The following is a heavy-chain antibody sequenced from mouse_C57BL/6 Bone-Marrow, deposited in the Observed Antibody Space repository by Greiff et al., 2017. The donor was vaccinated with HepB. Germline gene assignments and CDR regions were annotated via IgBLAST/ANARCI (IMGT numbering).Heavy chain of an antibody. CDR1: GFTFSSYG. CDR2: ISSGGSYT. J-gene: IGHJ1*03. V-gene: IGHV5-6*01. CDR3: ARHVLQAFPRYWYFDV. Sequence: EVKLQESGGDLVKPGGSLKLSCAASGFTFSSYGMSWVRQTPDKRLEWVATISSGGSYTYYPDSVKGRFTISRDNAKNTLYLQMSSLKSEDTAMYYCARHVLQAFPRYWYFDVWGTGTTVTVSS.